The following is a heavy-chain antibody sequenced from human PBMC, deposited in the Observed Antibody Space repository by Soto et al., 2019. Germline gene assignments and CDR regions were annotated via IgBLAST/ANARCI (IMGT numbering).Heavy chain of an antibody. Sequence: GGSLRLSCAVSGLTFSTYGMHWVRQAPGKGLEWVAVIWYDGSNEYYADSVKGRVTISRDNSKNTLYLQMNSLRAEDTAVYYCARDLANYDVSSGYLGHGMDVWGQGTTVTVSS. V-gene: IGHV3-33*01. CDR1: GLTFSTYG. D-gene: IGHD3-3*01. CDR2: IWYDGSNE. CDR3: ARDLANYDVSSGYLGHGMDV. J-gene: IGHJ6*02.